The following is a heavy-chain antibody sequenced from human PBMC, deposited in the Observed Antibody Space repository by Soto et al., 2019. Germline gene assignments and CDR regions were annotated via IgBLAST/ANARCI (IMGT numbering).Heavy chain of an antibody. CDR2: IHHSGST. CDR1: GGSISSSSW. CDR3: ASSAYCGGDCFRLFDY. Sequence: QVQLQESGPGLVKPSGTLSLTCAVSGGSISSSSWWTWVRQPPGKGLEWIGEIHHSGSTNYNPSLKSRVTISVDKFKNQFSLTLSSVTAADTAVYYCASSAYCGGDCFRLFDYWGQGTLVTVSS. J-gene: IGHJ4*02. V-gene: IGHV4-4*02. D-gene: IGHD2-21*02.